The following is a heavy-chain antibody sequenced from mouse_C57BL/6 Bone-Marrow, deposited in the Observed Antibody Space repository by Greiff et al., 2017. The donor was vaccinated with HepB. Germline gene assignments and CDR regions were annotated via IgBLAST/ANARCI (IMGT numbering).Heavy chain of an antibody. CDR2: INPNNGGT. CDR3: ARLLRYLPWYFDV. Sequence: EVQLQQSGPELVKPGASVKISCKASGYTFTDYYMHWVKQSHGKSLEWIGDINPNNGGTSYNQKFKGKATLTVDKSSSTAYMELRNLTSEDSAVYYCARLLRYLPWYFDVWGTGTTVTVSS. D-gene: IGHD1-1*01. CDR1: GYTFTDYY. V-gene: IGHV1-26*01. J-gene: IGHJ1*03.